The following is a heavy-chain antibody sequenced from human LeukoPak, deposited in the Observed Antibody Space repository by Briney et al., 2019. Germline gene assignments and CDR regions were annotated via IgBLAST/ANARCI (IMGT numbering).Heavy chain of an antibody. D-gene: IGHD3-22*01. V-gene: IGHV1-8*01. J-gene: IGHJ1*01. CDR1: VYTFTSYV. CDR3: ARGLRDSSGREYFQD. Sequence: ASVKVSCKPSVYTFTSYVINGVRQATGRGREGMGWMNPNRGNTGYAQKFQGRVTMTRTHSISTAYMELSSLRSEDKAVYYCARGLRDSSGREYFQDWGQGTLVTVSS. CDR2: MNPNRGNT.